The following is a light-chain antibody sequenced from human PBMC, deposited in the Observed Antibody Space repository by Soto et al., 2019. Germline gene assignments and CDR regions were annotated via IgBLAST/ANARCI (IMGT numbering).Light chain of an antibody. CDR1: QSVTSNY. J-gene: IGKJ1*01. Sequence: EIVLTQSPGTLSLSPGERATLSCRASQSVTSNYLAWYQQKPGQAPSRLIYGASSRATGISDRFSGSGSGTDVTLTISRREPEDFAVYYCQQYGSSPRTFGQGTKVEIK. CDR2: GAS. V-gene: IGKV3-20*01. CDR3: QQYGSSPRT.